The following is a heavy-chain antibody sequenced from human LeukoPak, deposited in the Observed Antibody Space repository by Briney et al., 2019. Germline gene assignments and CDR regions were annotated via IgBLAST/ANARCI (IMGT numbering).Heavy chain of an antibody. Sequence: EASVKVSCEASGYTFTSYGISWVRQAPGQGLEWMGWISAYNGNTNYAKKLQGRVTMTTDTSTSTAYMELRSLRSDDTAVYYCARTVVVVPAADPRGWFDPWGQGTLVTVSS. J-gene: IGHJ5*02. D-gene: IGHD2-2*01. CDR3: ARTVVVVPAADPRGWFDP. V-gene: IGHV1-18*01. CDR1: GYTFTSYG. CDR2: ISAYNGNT.